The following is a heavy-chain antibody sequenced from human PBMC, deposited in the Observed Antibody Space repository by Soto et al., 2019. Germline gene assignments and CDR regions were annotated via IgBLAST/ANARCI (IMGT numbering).Heavy chain of an antibody. D-gene: IGHD4-17*01. CDR1: GGTFSSYA. CDR3: ARGGLYGDYGEAFDI. V-gene: IGHV1-69*13. Sequence: AASVKVSCKASGGTFSSYAISWVLQAPGQGLEWMGGIIPIFGTANYAQKFQGRVTITADESTSTAYMELSSLRSEDTAVYYCARGGLYGDYGEAFDIWGQGTMVTVSS. J-gene: IGHJ3*02. CDR2: IIPIFGTA.